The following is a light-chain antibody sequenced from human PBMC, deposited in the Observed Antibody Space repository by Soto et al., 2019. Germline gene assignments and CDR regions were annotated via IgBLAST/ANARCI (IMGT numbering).Light chain of an antibody. J-gene: IGKJ1*01. CDR2: KAP. Sequence: DIQMTQSPSTLSASVGDRVTITCRASQSISDWLAWYQQKPGKAPKLLNYKAPRLKSGVPSRFSGSGYGTEFTLNISTLQPDDFATYYFQHYSHYSGTFGQGTKVEIK. V-gene: IGKV1-5*03. CDR3: QHYSHYSGT. CDR1: QSISDW.